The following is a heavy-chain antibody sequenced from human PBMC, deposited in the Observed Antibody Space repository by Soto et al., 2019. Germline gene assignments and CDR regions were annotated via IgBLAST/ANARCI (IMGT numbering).Heavy chain of an antibody. V-gene: IGHV1-18*04. D-gene: IGHD6-6*01. CDR1: GYTFTSYG. CDR2: ISAYNGNT. CDR3: ARDLGMAARRGVRIFGY. Sequence: GASVKVSCKASGYTFTSYGISWVRQAPGQGLEWMGWISAYNGNTNYAQKLQGRVTMTADTSTSTAYMELRSLRSDDTAVYYCARDLGMAARRGVRIFGYWGQGTLVTVSS. J-gene: IGHJ4*02.